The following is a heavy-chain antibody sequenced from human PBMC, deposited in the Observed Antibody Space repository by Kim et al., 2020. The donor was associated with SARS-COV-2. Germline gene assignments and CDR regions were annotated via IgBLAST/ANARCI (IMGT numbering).Heavy chain of an antibody. CDR3: ARAWGRITMVRGVQGCWFDP. D-gene: IGHD3-10*01. CDR2: INHSGST. CDR1: GGSFSGYY. J-gene: IGHJ5*02. V-gene: IGHV4-34*01. Sequence: SETLSLTCAVYGGSFSGYYWSWIRQPPGKGLEWIGEINHSGSTNYNPSLKSRVTISVDTSKNQFSLKLSYVTAADTAVYYCARAWGRITMVRGVQGCWFDPWGQGTLVTVSS.